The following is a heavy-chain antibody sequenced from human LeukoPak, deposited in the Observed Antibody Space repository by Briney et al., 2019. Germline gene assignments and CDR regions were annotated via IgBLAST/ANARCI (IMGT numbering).Heavy chain of an antibody. CDR3: ARGRVWLEYFQH. J-gene: IGHJ1*01. CDR2: IYDSGST. D-gene: IGHD5-12*01. CDR1: GGSIRSSYYY. Sequence: SETLSLTCTVSGGSIRSSYYYWGWIRQPPGKGLEWIGSIYDSGSTYYNPSLKSRVTISVDTSKNQFSLKLSSVTAADTAVYYCARGRVWLEYFQHWGQGTLVTVSS. V-gene: IGHV4-39*01.